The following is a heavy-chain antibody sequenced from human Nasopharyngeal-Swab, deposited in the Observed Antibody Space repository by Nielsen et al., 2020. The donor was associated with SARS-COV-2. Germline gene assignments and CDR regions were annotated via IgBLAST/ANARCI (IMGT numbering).Heavy chain of an antibody. D-gene: IGHD2/OR15-2a*01. CDR1: GFTLSTYS. CDR2: IGTSSTPI. J-gene: IGHJ4*01. Sequence: GESLKISCAASGFTLSTYSMDWVRQVPGKGLEWVAHIGTSSTPIYYADSVRGRFSISRDNAKNSLSLLMSTLRGEDTAVYYCVRGWRSNSFDYWVQGARVTVSA. V-gene: IGHV3-48*01. CDR3: VRGWRSNSFDY.